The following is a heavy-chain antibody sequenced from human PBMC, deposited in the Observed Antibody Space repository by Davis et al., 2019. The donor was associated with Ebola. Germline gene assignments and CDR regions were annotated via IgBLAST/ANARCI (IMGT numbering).Heavy chain of an antibody. Sequence: AASVKVSCKASGYTFTGYYLYWVRQAPGQGLEWMGRINPNSGGTNYAQKFQGRVTMTRDTSISTAYMELSSLRSEDTAIYYCARTDCGSPTCQRWIGLDLWGRGTLVTVTS. V-gene: IGHV1-2*06. CDR1: GYTFTGYY. CDR3: ARTDCGSPTCQRWIGLDL. J-gene: IGHJ2*01. CDR2: INPNSGGT. D-gene: IGHD2-2*01.